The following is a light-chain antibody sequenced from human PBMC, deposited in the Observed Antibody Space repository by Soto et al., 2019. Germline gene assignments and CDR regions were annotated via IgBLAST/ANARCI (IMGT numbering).Light chain of an antibody. CDR1: SSDVGGYNY. V-gene: IGLV2-14*01. J-gene: IGLJ2*01. CDR3: TSYTSSSVV. CDR2: DVS. Sequence: QSVLTQPASVSGSPGQSITISCTGTSSDVGGYNYVSWYQQHPGKAPKLMIYDVSNRPSGVSNRFSGSKCGNTASLTISGLEADDEAYYYCTSYTSSSVVFGGGTKLTVL.